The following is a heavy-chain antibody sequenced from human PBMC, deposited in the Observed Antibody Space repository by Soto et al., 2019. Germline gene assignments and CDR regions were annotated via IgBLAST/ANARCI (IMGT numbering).Heavy chain of an antibody. CDR1: GASISSTNYY. V-gene: IGHV4-39*01. CDR2: IYYTGNT. D-gene: IGHD6-25*01. CDR3: ARSYSTGSIPNWFDP. Sequence: QLQLQGLGPGLVKPSETLSLTCTDSGASISSTNYYWGWIRQPPGKGLEWIGTIYYTGNTYYNSSLESRVTISIDTSKNQFSLRLNSMTAADTAVYYCARSYSTGSIPNWFDPWGQGTLVTVSS. J-gene: IGHJ5*02.